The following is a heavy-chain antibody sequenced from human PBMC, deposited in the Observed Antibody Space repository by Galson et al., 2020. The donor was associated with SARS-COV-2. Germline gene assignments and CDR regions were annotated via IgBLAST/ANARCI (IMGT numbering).Heavy chain of an antibody. CDR3: ARDRGPYSGRYLDVGENYFDY. CDR2: IYTSGST. J-gene: IGHJ4*02. D-gene: IGHD1-26*01. Sequence: SETLSLTCTVSGGSISSGSYYWSWIRQPAGKGLEWIGRIYTSGSTNYNPSLKSRVTISVDTSKNQFSLKLSSVTAADTAVYYCARDRGPYSGRYLDVGENYFDYWGQGTLVTVAS. V-gene: IGHV4-61*02. CDR1: GGSISSGSYY.